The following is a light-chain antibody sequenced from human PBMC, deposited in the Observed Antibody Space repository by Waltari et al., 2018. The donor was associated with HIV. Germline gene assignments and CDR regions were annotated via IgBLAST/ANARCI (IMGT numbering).Light chain of an antibody. J-gene: IGLJ1*01. Sequence: QSALTQPRSVSGHPGQLVTISCTGTASGSGYFDYVFWYQQYPGEAPKVIIYEVCHRPSGVPACFTASKSGITASLTISGLQDEYEADYYCASYAGTYTYVFGSGTSVTVL. CDR1: ASGSGYFDY. CDR2: EVC. V-gene: IGLV2-11*01. CDR3: ASYAGTYTYV.